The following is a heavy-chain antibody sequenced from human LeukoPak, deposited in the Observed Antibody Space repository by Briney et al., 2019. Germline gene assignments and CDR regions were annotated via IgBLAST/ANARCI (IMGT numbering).Heavy chain of an antibody. V-gene: IGHV3-15*01. Sequence: PGGSLRLSCAASGFAFSNDWMSWVRQAPGKGLEWVGHIKSKTDGGTIDYAAPVKGRFTISRDDSKNTLYLQMNSLKTEDTAVYYCTTQRLVFVYWGQGTLVTVSS. CDR3: TTQRLVFVY. CDR2: IKSKTDGGTI. CDR1: GFAFSNDW. J-gene: IGHJ4*02. D-gene: IGHD6-6*01.